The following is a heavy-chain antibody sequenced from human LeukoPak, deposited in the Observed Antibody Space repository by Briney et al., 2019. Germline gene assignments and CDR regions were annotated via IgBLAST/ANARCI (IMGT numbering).Heavy chain of an antibody. CDR3: ARGAYNYGYIFDY. CDR2: ISSSSSYF. D-gene: IGHD5-18*01. J-gene: IGHJ4*02. V-gene: IGHV3-21*06. Sequence: GGSLRLSCAASGFTFSSYAMHWVRQAPGKGLEWVSSISSSSSYFYYADSVKGRFTISRDNAKNSLYLQMNSLRAEDTAVYYCARGAYNYGYIFDYWGQGTLVTVSS. CDR1: GFTFSSYA.